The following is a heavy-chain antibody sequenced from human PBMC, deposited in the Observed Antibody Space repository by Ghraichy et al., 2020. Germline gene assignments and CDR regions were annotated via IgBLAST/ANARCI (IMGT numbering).Heavy chain of an antibody. CDR2: INHSGST. CDR1: GGSFSGYY. V-gene: IGHV4-34*01. D-gene: IGHD1-14*01. Sequence: SQTLSLTCAVYGGSFSGYYWSWIRQPPGKGLEWIGEINHSGSTNYNPSLKSRVTISVDTSKNQFSLKLSSVTAADTAVYYCARGLGRPRTGAPRKSADYWGQGTLVTVSS. J-gene: IGHJ4*02. CDR3: ARGLGRPRTGAPRKSADY.